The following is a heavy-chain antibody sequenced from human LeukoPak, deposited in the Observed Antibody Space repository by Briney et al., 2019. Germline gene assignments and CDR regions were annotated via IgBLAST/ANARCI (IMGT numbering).Heavy chain of an antibody. Sequence: GESLQISCQTSGYNFSNHWIGWVRQMPGKGLEWMGIIYPGDSDTRYSPSFRGQVTISADKSLSTAFLQWSSLKASDTAMYYCASHIYLSGYSWGQGTLVTVSS. CDR1: GYNFSNHW. V-gene: IGHV5-51*01. J-gene: IGHJ5*01. CDR2: IYPGDSDT. CDR3: ASHIYLSGYS. D-gene: IGHD5-12*01.